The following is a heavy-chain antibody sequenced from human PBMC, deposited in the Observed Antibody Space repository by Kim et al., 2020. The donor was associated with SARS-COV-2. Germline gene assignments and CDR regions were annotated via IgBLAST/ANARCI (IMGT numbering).Heavy chain of an antibody. CDR2: INSDGSST. CDR1: GFTFSSYW. J-gene: IGHJ6*02. Sequence: GGSLRLSCAASGFTFSSYWMHWVRQAPGKGLVWVSRINSDGSSTSYADSVKGRFTISRDNAKNTLYLQMNSLRAEDTAVYYCARVTYCSSTSCYIYYYYYYGMDVWGQGTTVTVSS. V-gene: IGHV3-74*01. D-gene: IGHD2-2*02. CDR3: ARVTYCSSTSCYIYYYYYYGMDV.